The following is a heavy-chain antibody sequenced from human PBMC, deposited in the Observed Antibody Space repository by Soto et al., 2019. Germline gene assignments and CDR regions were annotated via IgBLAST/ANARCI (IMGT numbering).Heavy chain of an antibody. D-gene: IGHD6-6*01. J-gene: IGHJ2*01. Sequence: QVQLVQSGAEVKKPGSSVKVSCKVSGGTFTSYAIGWVRQAPGQGLAWMGGIIPITGTVNYAPKFQGRVTITADESTTTVDMELGSLRSEDTALYCCAREYSSSSQYLYFDVWGRGTLVTVSS. CDR1: GGTFTSYA. V-gene: IGHV1-69*01. CDR2: IIPITGTV. CDR3: AREYSSSSQYLYFDV.